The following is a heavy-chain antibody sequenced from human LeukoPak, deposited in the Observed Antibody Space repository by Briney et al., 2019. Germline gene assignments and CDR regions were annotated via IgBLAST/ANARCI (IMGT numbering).Heavy chain of an antibody. D-gene: IGHD2-2*01. CDR2: TSASGGST. V-gene: IGHV3-23*01. Sequence: GGSLRLSCAASGFIFRSFGMSWVRQAPGKGLEWVSATSASGGSTFYADSVKGRFTISRDNSKNTLYLYMNSLRAEDTAVYYCAKDLVRYCSTTNCFYFDSWGQGTLVTVSS. J-gene: IGHJ4*02. CDR1: GFIFRSFG. CDR3: AKDLVRYCSTTNCFYFDS.